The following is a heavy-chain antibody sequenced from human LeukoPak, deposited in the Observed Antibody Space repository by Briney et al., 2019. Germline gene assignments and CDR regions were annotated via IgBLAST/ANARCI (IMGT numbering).Heavy chain of an antibody. J-gene: IGHJ4*02. CDR3: ARRYSYGYLDY. CDR2: INTDGSST. Sequence: PGGSLRLSCAASGFTFSSYWMHWVRQAPGKGLVWVSRINTDGSSTNYADSVKGRFTISRDNAKNSLYLQMNSLRAEDTAVYYCARRYSYGYLDYWGQGTLVTVSS. CDR1: GFTFSSYW. D-gene: IGHD5-18*01. V-gene: IGHV3-74*01.